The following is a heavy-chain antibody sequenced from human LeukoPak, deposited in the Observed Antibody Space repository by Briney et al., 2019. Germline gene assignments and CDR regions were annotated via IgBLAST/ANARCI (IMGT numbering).Heavy chain of an antibody. J-gene: IGHJ4*02. D-gene: IGHD2-2*01. CDR1: GFTFSRYA. CDR2: ISYDGGKE. V-gene: IGHV3-30-3*01. Sequence: PGRSLRLSCAASGFTFSRYAMHWVRQAPGKGLEWVAVISYDGGKESYADSVKGRFTVSRDNSKNTLYLQMNSPRAEDTAVYYCAREGGYCSSTTCYFDSWGQGTLVTVSS. CDR3: AREGGYCSSTTCYFDS.